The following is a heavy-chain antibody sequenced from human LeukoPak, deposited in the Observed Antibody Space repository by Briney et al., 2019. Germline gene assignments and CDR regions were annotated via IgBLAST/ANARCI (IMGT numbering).Heavy chain of an antibody. CDR1: GGSVSSDSWF. D-gene: IGHD3-3*01. CDR3: ARQIWRHDRNYFDY. J-gene: IGHJ4*02. CDR2: VHYSEGA. V-gene: IGHV4-61*01. Sequence: SETLSLTCTVSGGSVSSDSWFWSWIRQPPGKGLEWIGYVHYSEGATYNPSLESRVTISADTSKHQFSLKLSSVTAADTAVYYCARQIWRHDRNYFDYWGQGTLVTVSS.